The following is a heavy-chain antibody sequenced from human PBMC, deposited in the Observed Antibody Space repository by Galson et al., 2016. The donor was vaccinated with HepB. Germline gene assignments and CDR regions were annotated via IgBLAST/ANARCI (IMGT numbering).Heavy chain of an antibody. CDR3: AKDNAGYHLSPFDV. CDR1: GFIFANSG. D-gene: IGHD2-15*01. CDR2: ISSNGATT. V-gene: IGHV3-23*01. J-gene: IGHJ3*01. Sequence: SLRLSCAASGFIFANSGMSWVRQAPGKGLEWVSGISSNGATTYYADSVKGRLSISRDNSMNTLYLEMSSLRAGDTAVYFCAKDNAGYHLSPFDVWGHGTIVTVSS.